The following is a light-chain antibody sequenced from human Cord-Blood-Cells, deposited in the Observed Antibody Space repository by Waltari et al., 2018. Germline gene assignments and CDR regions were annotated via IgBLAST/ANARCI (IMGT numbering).Light chain of an antibody. J-gene: IGKJ4*01. Sequence: DIQMTQSPSSLSASVGDRATITCQASQDISNYLNWYQQKPGKAPKLLIYDASNLETGVPSRFSGSGSGTDFTFTISSLQPEDIATYYCQQYDNLLTLGGGTKVEIK. CDR2: DAS. CDR1: QDISNY. V-gene: IGKV1-33*01. CDR3: QQYDNLLT.